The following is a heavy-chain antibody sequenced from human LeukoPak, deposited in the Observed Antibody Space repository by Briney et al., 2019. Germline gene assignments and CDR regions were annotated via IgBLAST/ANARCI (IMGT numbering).Heavy chain of an antibody. V-gene: IGHV1-24*01. CDR2: FDPEDGET. D-gene: IGHD3-22*01. Sequence: GASVKVSCKVSGYTLTELSMHWVRQAPGKGLEWMGGFDPEDGETIYARKFQGRVTMTEDTSTDTAYMELSSLRSEDTAVYYCATVGTYYYDSSGLDYWGQGTLVTVSS. CDR3: ATVGTYYYDSSGLDY. CDR1: GYTLTELS. J-gene: IGHJ4*02.